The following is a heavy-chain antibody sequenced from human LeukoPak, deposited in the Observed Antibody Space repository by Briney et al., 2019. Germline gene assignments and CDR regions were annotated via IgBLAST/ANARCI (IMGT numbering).Heavy chain of an antibody. J-gene: IGHJ6*03. Sequence: SETLSLTCAVYGGSFSGYYWSWVRQPPGKGLEWIGEINHSGRTNYNPSLKRRVTISVDTSKNHFSLKLSSVTAADTAVYYCARRSISYYYYYMDVWGKGTTVTVSS. CDR2: INHSGRT. CDR3: ARRSISYYYYYMDV. D-gene: IGHD6-13*01. V-gene: IGHV4-34*01. CDR1: GGSFSGYY.